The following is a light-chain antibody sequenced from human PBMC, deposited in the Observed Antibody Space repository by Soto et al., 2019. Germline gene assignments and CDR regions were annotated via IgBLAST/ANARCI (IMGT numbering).Light chain of an antibody. J-gene: IGKJ4*01. V-gene: IGKV3-20*01. CDR2: GAS. CDR3: QQYGGSPPPLT. CDR1: QSVSSSY. Sequence: EIVLTQSPGTLSLSPGERATLSCRASQSVSSSYLAWYQQKPGQAPRLLIYGASSRATGIPDRFSGSGSGTDFTLTISRLEPEDFAVYYCQQYGGSPPPLTFGGGTKVDIK.